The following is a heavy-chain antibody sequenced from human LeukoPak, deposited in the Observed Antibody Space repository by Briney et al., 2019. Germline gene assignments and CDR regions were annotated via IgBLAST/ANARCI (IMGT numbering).Heavy chain of an antibody. CDR3: ARDAGYCSGGSCFYGMDV. CDR1: GFTFSSYG. Sequence: GGSLRLSCAASGFTFSSYGMHWVRQAPGKGLGWVGVIWYDGSNKYYADSVKGRFTIPRDNSKNTLYLQMNSLGAEDTAVYYCARDAGYCSGGSCFYGMDVWGQGSTVTVSS. CDR2: IWYDGSNK. J-gene: IGHJ6*02. D-gene: IGHD2-15*01. V-gene: IGHV3-33*01.